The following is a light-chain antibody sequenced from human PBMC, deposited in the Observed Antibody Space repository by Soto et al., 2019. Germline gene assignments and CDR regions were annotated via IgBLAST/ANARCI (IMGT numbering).Light chain of an antibody. CDR3: QHYVTWPLT. V-gene: IGKV3-20*01. CDR2: GAS. Sequence: IVLTQSPGTLSLFPGDRATLSCRASQSVSSTYFAWYRQKPGQPPSLLIYGASNRATGVPDRFSGSGSGPDFTLTISRLEPEDFAVYYCQHYVTWPLTFGGGTKVESK. CDR1: QSVSSTY. J-gene: IGKJ4*01.